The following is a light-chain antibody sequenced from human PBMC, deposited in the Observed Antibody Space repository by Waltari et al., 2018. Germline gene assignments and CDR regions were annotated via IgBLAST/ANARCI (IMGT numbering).Light chain of an antibody. Sequence: DIQMTQSPSSLSASVGDRVIITCRASQPISSYLNWYQQKPGKAPKLLIYAASSFQIGVPSRFSSSGSGTDFTLTISSLQPEDFATYYCQQSYTIPYTFGQGTKLEIK. V-gene: IGKV1-39*01. CDR1: QPISSY. CDR2: AAS. CDR3: QQSYTIPYT. J-gene: IGKJ2*01.